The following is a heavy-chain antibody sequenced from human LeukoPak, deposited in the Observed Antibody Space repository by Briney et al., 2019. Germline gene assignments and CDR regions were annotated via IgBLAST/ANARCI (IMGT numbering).Heavy chain of an antibody. Sequence: ASVKVSCKASGYTFTSYGISWVRQAPGQGLEWMGGIIPIFGTANYAQKFQGRVTITADESTSTAYMELSSLRSEDTAVYYCARDLSSSSNYYYYYMDVWGKGTTVTVSS. CDR2: IIPIFGTA. J-gene: IGHJ6*03. V-gene: IGHV1-69*13. CDR1: GYTFTSYG. D-gene: IGHD6-6*01. CDR3: ARDLSSSSNYYYYYMDV.